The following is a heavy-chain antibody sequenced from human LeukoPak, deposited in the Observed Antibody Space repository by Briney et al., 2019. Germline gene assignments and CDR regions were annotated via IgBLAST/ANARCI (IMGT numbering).Heavy chain of an antibody. Sequence: GGSLRLSCAASGFTFSSYSMNWVRQAPGKGLEWVSHIGRGITYADSVKGRFTISRDNAKNSVYLQMNSLRAEDTAVYYCARDDSSGYHHDYWGQGTLVTVSS. CDR1: GFTFSSYS. CDR2: IGRGIT. CDR3: ARDDSSGYHHDY. V-gene: IGHV3-48*04. D-gene: IGHD3-22*01. J-gene: IGHJ4*02.